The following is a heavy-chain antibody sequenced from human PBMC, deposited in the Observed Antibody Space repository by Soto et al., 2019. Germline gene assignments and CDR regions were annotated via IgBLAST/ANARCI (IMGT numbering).Heavy chain of an antibody. V-gene: IGHV3-7*01. J-gene: IGHJ4*02. Sequence: GGSLRLSCAASGFTISSYWMSWVRQAPGKGLEWVANIKQDESEKYYVDSVRGRFTVSRDNAKNSLFLQMNSLRAEDTAVYYCARDHIVGATNFDYWGQGTLVTVSS. CDR2: IKQDESEK. CDR3: ARDHIVGATNFDY. D-gene: IGHD1-26*01. CDR1: GFTISSYW.